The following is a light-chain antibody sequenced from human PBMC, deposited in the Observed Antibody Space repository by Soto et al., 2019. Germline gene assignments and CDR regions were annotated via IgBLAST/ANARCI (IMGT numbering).Light chain of an antibody. CDR3: LLVDRDTWV. CDR2: DTY. V-gene: IGLV7-46*01. Sequence: QTVVTQEPSLTVSPGGTVNLTCGSSTGAVTSSHYPYWFQQKAGQAPRTLIFDTYNKQSWTPARFSGSLLGGKAALTLSGAQHEDEAAYYCLLVDRDTWVFGGGTKLTVL. CDR1: TGAVTSSHY. J-gene: IGLJ3*02.